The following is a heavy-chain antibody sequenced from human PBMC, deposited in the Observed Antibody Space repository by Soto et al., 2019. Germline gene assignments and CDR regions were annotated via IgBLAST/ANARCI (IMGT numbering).Heavy chain of an antibody. CDR2: ISWNSGNL. D-gene: IGHD3-10*01. V-gene: IGHV3-9*01. J-gene: IGHJ3*02. CDR3: AKGRTRPLQLGSVGDNAFDI. Sequence: EGQLVESGGGLVQPGGSLRLSCAASGFIFENYAIHWVRQAPGKGLEWVSGISWNSGNLVYADSVQGRFTIYRDNTKNSLYLQMNRLRREDTALYFCAKGRTRPLQLGSVGDNAFDIWGQGTMVTVSP. CDR1: GFIFENYA.